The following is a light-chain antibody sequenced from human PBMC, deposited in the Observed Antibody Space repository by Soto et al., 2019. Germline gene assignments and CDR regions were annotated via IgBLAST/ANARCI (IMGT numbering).Light chain of an antibody. Sequence: QSALTQPASVSGSPGQSIIISCTGTSSDVGGYNYVSWYQQHPGKAPKLMIYEVSNRPSGISNRFSGSKSGNTAPLTISGLQAEDEADYYCSSYTTSSTYVFGTGTKLTVL. CDR3: SSYTTSSTYV. J-gene: IGLJ1*01. CDR2: EVS. V-gene: IGLV2-14*01. CDR1: SSDVGGYNY.